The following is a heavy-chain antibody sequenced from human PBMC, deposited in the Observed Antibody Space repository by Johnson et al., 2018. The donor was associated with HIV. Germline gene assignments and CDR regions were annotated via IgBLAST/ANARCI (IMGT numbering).Heavy chain of an antibody. CDR1: GFTFDDYG. D-gene: IGHD6-25*01. CDR2: INWNGGST. Sequence: VQLVESGGGVVRPGGSLRLSCAASGFTFDDYGMSWVRQAPGKGLEWVSGINWNGGSTDYADSVKGRFTISRDNAKNSLFLQMNSLRAEDTAVYYCAKDSQGLRAFDIWGQGTMVTVSS. J-gene: IGHJ3*02. CDR3: AKDSQGLRAFDI. V-gene: IGHV3-20*04.